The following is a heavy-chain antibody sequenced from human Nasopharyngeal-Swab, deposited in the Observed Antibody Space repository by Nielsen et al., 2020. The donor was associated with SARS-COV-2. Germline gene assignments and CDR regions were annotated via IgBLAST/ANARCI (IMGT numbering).Heavy chain of an antibody. Sequence: GESLKISCAASGFTFSDYYMSWIRQAPGKGLEWVSYISSSGSTIYYADSVKGRFTISRDNAKNSLYLQMNSLRAEDTAVYYCASGSYGDYDAYYYGMDVWGQGTTVTVSS. CDR1: GFTFSDYY. V-gene: IGHV3-11*04. CDR3: ASGSYGDYDAYYYGMDV. CDR2: ISSSGSTI. D-gene: IGHD4-17*01. J-gene: IGHJ6*02.